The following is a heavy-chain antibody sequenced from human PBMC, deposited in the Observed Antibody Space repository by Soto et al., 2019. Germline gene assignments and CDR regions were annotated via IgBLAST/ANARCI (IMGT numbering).Heavy chain of an antibody. Sequence: GGSLRLSCAASGFTFSSYAMSWVRQAPGKGLEWVSAISGSGGSTYYADSVKGRFTISRDNSKNTLYLQMNSLRAEDTAVYYCAKDRSREYQHRRIVVVPAAMNWFDPWGQGTLVTASS. CDR3: AKDRSREYQHRRIVVVPAAMNWFDP. J-gene: IGHJ5*02. CDR2: ISGSGGST. CDR1: GFTFSSYA. V-gene: IGHV3-23*01. D-gene: IGHD2-2*01.